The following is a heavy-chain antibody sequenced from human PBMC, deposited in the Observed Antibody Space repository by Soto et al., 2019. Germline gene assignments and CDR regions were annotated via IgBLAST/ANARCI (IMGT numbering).Heavy chain of an antibody. Sequence: GGSLRLSCAASGFTFSSYAMSWVRQAPGKGLEWVSAISGSGGSTYYADSVKGRFTISRDNSKNTLYLQMNSLRAEDTAVYYCAKLNRYYDFWSGQLAFDIWGQGTMVTVSS. CDR3: AKLNRYYDFWSGQLAFDI. D-gene: IGHD3-3*01. CDR1: GFTFSSYA. CDR2: ISGSGGST. V-gene: IGHV3-23*01. J-gene: IGHJ3*02.